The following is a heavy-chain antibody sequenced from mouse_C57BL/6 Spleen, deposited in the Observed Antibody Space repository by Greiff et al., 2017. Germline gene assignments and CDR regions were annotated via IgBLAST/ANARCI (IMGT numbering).Heavy chain of an antibody. Sequence: QVQLQQPGAELVRPGSSVKLSCKASGYTFTSYWMHWVKQRPIQGLEWIGNIDPSDSETHYNQKFKDKATLTVDKSSSTAYMQRSSLTSEDSAVYYCARRAQAYYAMDYWGQGTSVTVSS. V-gene: IGHV1-52*01. CDR3: ARRAQAYYAMDY. D-gene: IGHD3-2*02. J-gene: IGHJ4*01. CDR1: GYTFTSYW. CDR2: IDPSDSET.